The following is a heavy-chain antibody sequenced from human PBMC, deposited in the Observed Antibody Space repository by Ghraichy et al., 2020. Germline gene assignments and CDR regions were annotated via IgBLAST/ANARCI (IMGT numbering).Heavy chain of an antibody. CDR3: ASSYYDSSGYYC. CDR1: GYTLTELS. D-gene: IGHD3-22*01. J-gene: IGHJ4*02. CDR2: FDPEDGET. Sequence: ASVKVSCKVSGYTLTELSMHWVRQAPGKGLEWMGGFDPEDGETIYAQKFQGRVTMTEDTSTDTAYMELSSLRSEDTAVYYCASSYYDSSGYYCWGQGTLVTVSS. V-gene: IGHV1-24*01.